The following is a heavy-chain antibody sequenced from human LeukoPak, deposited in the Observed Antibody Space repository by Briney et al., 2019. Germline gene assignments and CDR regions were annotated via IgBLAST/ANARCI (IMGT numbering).Heavy chain of an antibody. CDR3: AHLPTSLTIFGVRSTAYHFDY. J-gene: IGHJ4*02. D-gene: IGHD3-3*01. Sequence: SDPTRVNPTQALRLSCTFSGFSLSHRGVGVGWIRQPPGKALECLALIYSDDNKRYSPSLKSRLTITKDTSKNQVVLTMSNMDPVDTATYYCAHLPTSLTIFGVRSTAYHFDYWGQGTLVTVSS. V-gene: IGHV2-5*02. CDR2: IYSDDNK. CDR1: GFSLSHRGVG.